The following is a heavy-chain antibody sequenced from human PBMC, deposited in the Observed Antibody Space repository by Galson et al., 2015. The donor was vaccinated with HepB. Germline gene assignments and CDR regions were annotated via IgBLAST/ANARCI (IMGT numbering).Heavy chain of an antibody. D-gene: IGHD3-10*01. Sequence: SLRLSCAASGFIFSSYAVSWVRQAPGKGLEWVSLISAPGTRTYYADSVKGRFTVSRGNSENTLSLQMDNLRAEDTAIYYCAREYGGRFDYWGQGTLVTVSS. CDR3: AREYGGRFDY. CDR2: ISAPGTRT. CDR1: GFIFSSYA. V-gene: IGHV3-23*01. J-gene: IGHJ4*02.